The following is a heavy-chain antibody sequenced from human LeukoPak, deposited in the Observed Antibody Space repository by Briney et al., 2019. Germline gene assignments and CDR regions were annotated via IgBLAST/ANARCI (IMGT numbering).Heavy chain of an antibody. CDR2: IYHSGST. Sequence: SETLSLTCTVSGSMYNYYWSWIRQPPGKGLEWIGYIYHSGSTYYNPSLKSRVTISVDRSKNRFALKLSSVTAADTAVYYCARESYCSSTSCPKSYYYYYYMDVWGKGTTVTVSS. J-gene: IGHJ6*03. CDR3: ARESYCSSTSCPKSYYYYYYMDV. D-gene: IGHD2-2*01. CDR1: GSMYNYY. V-gene: IGHV4-59*12.